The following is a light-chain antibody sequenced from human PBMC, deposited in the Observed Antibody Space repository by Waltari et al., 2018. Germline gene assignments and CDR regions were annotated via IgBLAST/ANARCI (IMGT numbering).Light chain of an antibody. V-gene: IGKV1-12*01. CDR3: QQANTFPYT. Sequence: DRVTSTCRASQDVSNWLAWYQQKPGKAPKFLIYAASSLQRGVPSRFSGSGSGTDFTLTISSLQPDDFATYYCQQANTFPYTFGQGTKVEIK. CDR2: AAS. CDR1: QDVSNW. J-gene: IGKJ2*01.